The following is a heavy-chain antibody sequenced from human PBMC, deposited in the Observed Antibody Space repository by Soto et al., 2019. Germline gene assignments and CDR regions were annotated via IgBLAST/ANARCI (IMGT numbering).Heavy chain of an antibody. D-gene: IGHD4-17*01. J-gene: IGHJ6*02. CDR2: ISGSGGST. V-gene: IGHV3-23*01. CDR3: AKFAVTTWIYYYYYYGMDV. CDR1: GFTFSSYA. Sequence: GGSLRLSCAASGFTFSSYAMSWVRQAPGKGLEWVSAISGSGGSTYYADSVKGRFTISRDNSKNTLYLQMNSLRAEDTAVYYCAKFAVTTWIYYYYYYGMDVWGQGTTVTVSS.